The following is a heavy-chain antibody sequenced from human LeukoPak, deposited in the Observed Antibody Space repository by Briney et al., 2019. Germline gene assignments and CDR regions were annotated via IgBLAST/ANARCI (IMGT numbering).Heavy chain of an antibody. Sequence: GGSLRLSCAASGFTFNIYAMSWVRQAPGKGLEWVSAISTSGGSTYYADSVKGRFTISRDNSKNTLYLQMNSLRAEDTAVYYCAKDAMYNILTGYYLDDWGQGTPVTVSS. CDR1: GFTFNIYA. CDR3: AKDAMYNILTGYYLDD. V-gene: IGHV3-23*01. D-gene: IGHD3-9*01. CDR2: ISTSGGST. J-gene: IGHJ4*02.